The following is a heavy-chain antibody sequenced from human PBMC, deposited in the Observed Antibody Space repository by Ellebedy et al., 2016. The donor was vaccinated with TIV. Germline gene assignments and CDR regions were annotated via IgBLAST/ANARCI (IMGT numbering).Heavy chain of an antibody. D-gene: IGHD2-2*01. Sequence: GGSLRLSXAASGFTFSSYWMSWVRQAPGKGLEWVANIKQDGSEQYYVDSVKGRFTISRDNAKNSLFLQMNSLRAKDTAVYYCARERVRDIVVVPAGNLFDPWGQGTLVTVSS. J-gene: IGHJ5*02. CDR1: GFTFSSYW. CDR2: IKQDGSEQ. CDR3: ARERVRDIVVVPAGNLFDP. V-gene: IGHV3-7*01.